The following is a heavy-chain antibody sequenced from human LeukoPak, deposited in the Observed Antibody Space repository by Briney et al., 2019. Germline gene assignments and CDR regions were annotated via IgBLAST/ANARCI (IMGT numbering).Heavy chain of an antibody. CDR3: AANSADYNTLGSSYKV. CDR2: INHGGST. V-gene: IGHV4-34*01. D-gene: IGHD3-10*01. J-gene: IGHJ4*02. CDR1: GGSFSAYY. Sequence: SETLSLTCAVYGGSFSAYYWTWIRQPPGKGLEWIGEINHGGSTNYNPSLKSRVTISIDTSKNQFSLKLNSVTAADTAVFYCAANSADYNTLGSSYKVWGQGTLVTVSS.